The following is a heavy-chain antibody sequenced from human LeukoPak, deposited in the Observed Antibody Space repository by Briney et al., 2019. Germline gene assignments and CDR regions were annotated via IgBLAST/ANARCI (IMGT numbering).Heavy chain of an antibody. CDR1: GFIYSHYG. D-gene: IGHD6-19*01. Sequence: GGSLRLSCAASGFIYSHYGMHWVRQAPGKGLEWVAVIWSDGSNRFYAGSVKGRFTISRDNAKNSLYLQMNSLRAEDTAVYYCARFRSSGWIPPFDYWGQGTLVTVSS. J-gene: IGHJ4*02. CDR3: ARFRSSGWIPPFDY. V-gene: IGHV3-33*03. CDR2: IWSDGSNR.